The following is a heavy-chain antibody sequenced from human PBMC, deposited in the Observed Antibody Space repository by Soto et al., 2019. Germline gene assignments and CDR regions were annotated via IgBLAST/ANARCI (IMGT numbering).Heavy chain of an antibody. CDR2: IYTSGRT. J-gene: IGHJ4*02. V-gene: IGHV4-4*07. D-gene: IGHD1-26*01. Sequence: QVQLQESGPGLVKPSETLSLTCTVSGDSMTKYYWSWIRQPAGKGLEWIGRIYTSGRTNYNPSLKRRVTLSLDTSNNHFSLQLKSVTAADTAVYYCARTVGAAYYFDFWGQGALVTVSS. CDR3: ARTVGAAYYFDF. CDR1: GDSMTKYY.